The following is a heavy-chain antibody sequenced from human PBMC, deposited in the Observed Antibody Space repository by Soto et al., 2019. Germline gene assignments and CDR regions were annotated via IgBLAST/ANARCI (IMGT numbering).Heavy chain of an antibody. Sequence: QVQLQESGPGLVKPSETLSLTCTVSVGSINSYYWSWIRQPAGKGLEWIGRIYSSGSTNYNPSLKSRVTLSLDTSNNQLSLKLRSVTAGDTAVYYCTRDLYASGIGFGMYVW. CDR2: IYSSGST. V-gene: IGHV4-4*07. D-gene: IGHD2-8*01. CDR3: TRDLYASGIGFGMYV. CDR1: VGSINSYY. J-gene: IGHJ6*01.